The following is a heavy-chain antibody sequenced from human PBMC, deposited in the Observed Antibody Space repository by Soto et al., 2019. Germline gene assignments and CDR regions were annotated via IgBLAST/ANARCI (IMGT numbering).Heavy chain of an antibody. D-gene: IGHD6-13*01. CDR1: GGSISSGGYY. CDR2: IYYSGST. Sequence: SETLSLTCTVSGGSISSGGYYWSWIRQHPGKGLEWIGYIYYSGSTYYNPSLKSRVTISVDTSKNQFSLKLSSVTAADTAVYYCARGHPRWYSSSTNWFDPWGQGTLVTVSS. V-gene: IGHV4-31*03. J-gene: IGHJ5*02. CDR3: ARGHPRWYSSSTNWFDP.